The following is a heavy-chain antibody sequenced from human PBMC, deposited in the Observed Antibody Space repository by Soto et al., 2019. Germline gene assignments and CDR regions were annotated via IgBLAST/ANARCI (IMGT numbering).Heavy chain of an antibody. CDR2: LCGSGIGK. J-gene: IGHJ4*02. D-gene: IGHD2-2*01. Sequence: EVQLLESGGGLVQPGGSLRLSCAASGFSVTSYAMSWLRQAPGKGLEWVSVLCGSGIGKDYADSVKGRFTISRDNSRNTLYLQMSGLRAEDTAVYYCAKDRYCCATSCQEFGSCGQGTLVTVSS. CDR1: GFSVTSYA. CDR3: AKDRYCCATSCQEFGS. V-gene: IGHV3-23*01.